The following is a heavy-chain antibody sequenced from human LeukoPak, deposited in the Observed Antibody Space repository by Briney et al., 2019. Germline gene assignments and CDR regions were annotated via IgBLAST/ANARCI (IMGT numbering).Heavy chain of an antibody. Sequence: SETLSLTCAVYGGSFSGYYWSWIRQPPGKGQEWMRAINHSGSTNYNPSLKSRVTKSIDTSKNQFSLKLSSVTAADTAIYYCARHLNYYGSGSYNYGMDVWGQGTTVTVSS. CDR2: INHSGST. CDR3: ARHLNYYGSGSYNYGMDV. CDR1: GGSFSGYY. J-gene: IGHJ6*02. D-gene: IGHD3-10*01. V-gene: IGHV4-34*01.